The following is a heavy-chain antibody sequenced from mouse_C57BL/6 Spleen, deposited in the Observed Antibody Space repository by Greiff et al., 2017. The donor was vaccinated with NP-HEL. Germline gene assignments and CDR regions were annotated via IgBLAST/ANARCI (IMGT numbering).Heavy chain of an antibody. D-gene: IGHD2-5*01. V-gene: IGHV5-12*01. CDR2: ISNGGGST. CDR3: ARQRSNYVDYYAMDY. CDR1: GFTFSDYY. J-gene: IGHJ4*01. Sequence: EVMLVESGGGLVQPGGSLKLSCAASGFTFSDYYMYWVRQTPEKRLEWVAYISNGGGSTYYPDTVKGRFTLSRDNAKNTLYLQMSRRKSEDTAMYYCARQRSNYVDYYAMDYWGQGTAVTVSS.